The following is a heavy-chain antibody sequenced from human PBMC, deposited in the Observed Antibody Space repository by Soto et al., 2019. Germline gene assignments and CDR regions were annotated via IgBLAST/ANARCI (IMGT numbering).Heavy chain of an antibody. CDR3: AREGRGQQLPRNFDY. CDR1: GGSFSPNY. Sequence: SETLSLTCTVSGGSFSPNYWAWIRQPPGKGLEWVGYIYFGGTTSYNPSLKSRLTMTRDTSTSTVYMQLSSLRSEDTAVYYCAREGRGQQLPRNFDYWGQGTLVTVSS. CDR2: IYFGGTT. D-gene: IGHD6-13*01. V-gene: IGHV4-59*01. J-gene: IGHJ4*02.